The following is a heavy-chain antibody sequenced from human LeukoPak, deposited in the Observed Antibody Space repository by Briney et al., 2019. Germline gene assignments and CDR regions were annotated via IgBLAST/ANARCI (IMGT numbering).Heavy chain of an antibody. D-gene: IGHD1-14*01. J-gene: IGHJ3*02. V-gene: IGHV4-39*07. CDR1: GGSISSRNQH. CDR3: ARSPSALGPEGAFDI. CDR2: IYYSGST. Sequence: SETLSLTCTVSGGSISSRNQHWGWIRQPPGKGLEWIGSIYYSGSTYYNPSLKSRLTLSIDTSKNQFSLKLSSVTAADTAVYYCARSPSALGPEGAFDIWGQGTMVTVSS.